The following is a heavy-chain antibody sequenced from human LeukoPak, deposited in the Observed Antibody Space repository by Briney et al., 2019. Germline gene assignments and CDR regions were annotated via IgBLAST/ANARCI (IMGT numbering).Heavy chain of an antibody. V-gene: IGHV4-59*08. D-gene: IGHD6-25*01. CDR3: ARTYSSGAFDI. CDR2: FHYSGTT. J-gene: IGHJ3*02. CDR1: GGSIGSYY. Sequence: SETLSLTCTVSGGSIGSYYWSWIRQPPGKELEWIGYFHYSGTTNYNPSLKSRVTISVDTSKSQFSLKLRFVTAADTAVYYCARTYSSGAFDIWGQGTMVTVSS.